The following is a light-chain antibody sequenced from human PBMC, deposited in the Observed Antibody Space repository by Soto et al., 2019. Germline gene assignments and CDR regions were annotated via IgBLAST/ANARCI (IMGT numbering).Light chain of an antibody. CDR2: AAS. CDR3: QQDYSYPRT. J-gene: IGKJ1*01. V-gene: IGKV1-8*01. Sequence: IQMTQSPLSLSASAGDRVTITCRASRGIGSAVAWYQQKPGKAPKLVIYAASNLQSGVPSRFSGSRSGTDFTLTISCLQSEDFATYYCQQDYSYPRTFGQGTKVDIK. CDR1: RGIGSA.